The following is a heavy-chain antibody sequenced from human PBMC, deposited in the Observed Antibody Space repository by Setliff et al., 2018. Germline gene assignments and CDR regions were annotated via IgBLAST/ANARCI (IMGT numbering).Heavy chain of an antibody. D-gene: IGHD5-18*01. J-gene: IGHJ4*02. CDR1: GYTFTDYS. CDR2: INAGNGDT. Sequence: ASVKVSCKASGYTFTDYSIHWVRQAPGQRLEWMGWINAGNGDTQLSQDFQGRLTITTDTSASTAYMELSSLRSEDMAVYFCARGPTYNYGIWDYWGQGT. CDR3: ARGPTYNYGIWDY. V-gene: IGHV1-3*03.